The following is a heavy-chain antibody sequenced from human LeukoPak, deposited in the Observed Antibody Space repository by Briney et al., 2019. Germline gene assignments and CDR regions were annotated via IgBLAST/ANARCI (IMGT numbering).Heavy chain of an antibody. V-gene: IGHV3-30-3*01. D-gene: IGHD3-3*01. J-gene: IGHJ4*02. Sequence: GGSLRLSCAASGFTFSSYPMHWVRQAPGKGLEWVAVISYDGSNKYYADSVKGRFTISRDNSKNTLYLQMNSLRAEDTAVYYCARESYDFWSGYLPYFDYWGQGTLVTVSS. CDR2: ISYDGSNK. CDR3: ARESYDFWSGYLPYFDY. CDR1: GFTFSSYP.